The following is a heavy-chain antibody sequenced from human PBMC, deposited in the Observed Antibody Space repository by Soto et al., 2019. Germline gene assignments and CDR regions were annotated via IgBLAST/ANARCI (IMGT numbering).Heavy chain of an antibody. CDR2: IIPIFGTA. CDR1: GGTFSSYA. Sequence: SVKVSCKASGGTFSSYAISWVRQAPGQGLEWMGGIIPIFGTANYAQKFQGRVTITADESTSTAYMELSSLRSEDTAVYYCARAVYSSSDYYYYYGMDVWGQGTTVTVSS. V-gene: IGHV1-69*13. D-gene: IGHD6-6*01. J-gene: IGHJ6*02. CDR3: ARAVYSSSDYYYYYGMDV.